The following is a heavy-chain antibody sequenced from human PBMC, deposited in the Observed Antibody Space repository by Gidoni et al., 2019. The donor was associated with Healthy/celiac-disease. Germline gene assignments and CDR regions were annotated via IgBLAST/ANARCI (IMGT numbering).Heavy chain of an antibody. CDR1: GGSVSSGSYY. Sequence: QVQLQESGPGLVKPSETLSLTCTVSGGSVSSGSYYWSWIRQPPGTGLEWIGYIYYSGSTNYNPSLKSRVTISVDTSKNQFSLKLSSVTAADTAVYYCARSKGLHLKGAYYYGMDVWGQGTTVTVSS. CDR2: IYYSGST. D-gene: IGHD1-26*01. V-gene: IGHV4-61*01. J-gene: IGHJ6*02. CDR3: ARSKGLHLKGAYYYGMDV.